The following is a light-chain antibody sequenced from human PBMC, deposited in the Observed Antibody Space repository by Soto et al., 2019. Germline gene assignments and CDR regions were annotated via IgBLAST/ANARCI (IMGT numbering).Light chain of an antibody. CDR2: WAS. CDR1: QSIFYSANNKNY. CDR3: QQYYSSPTWT. J-gene: IGKJ1*01. Sequence: DIVMTQSPDSLAVSLCERATINCKSSQSIFYSANNKNYLAWYQQKPGQPPKLLMDWASTRESGVPDRFSGSGSETDFTLTISSLQAEDVAIYYCQQYYSSPTWTFGNGTKVDIK. V-gene: IGKV4-1*01.